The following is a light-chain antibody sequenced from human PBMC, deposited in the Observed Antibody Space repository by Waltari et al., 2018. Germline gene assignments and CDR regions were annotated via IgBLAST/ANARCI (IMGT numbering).Light chain of an antibody. CDR1: SSDVGGYNF. Sequence: QSALTQPASVSGSPGQSITISCTGTSSDVGGYNFVSWYQQHPGKAPKLMIYDVSNRPSGVSNRFSRSKSGNTASLTISGLQAEDEADYYCSSYTSSDTPVFGTGTKVTVV. CDR3: SSYTSSDTPV. CDR2: DVS. V-gene: IGLV2-14*01. J-gene: IGLJ1*01.